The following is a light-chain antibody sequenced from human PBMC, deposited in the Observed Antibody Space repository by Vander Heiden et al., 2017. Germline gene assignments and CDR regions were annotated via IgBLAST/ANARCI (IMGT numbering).Light chain of an antibody. CDR1: QRISSY. V-gene: IGKV1-39*01. CDR2: AAS. Sequence: DIQMTQSPSSLSASVGDRVTITCRASQRISSYLNWYQQKPGKAPNLLIYAASSLESGVPSRFSGNESGTNFTLTISSLQAEDFATYYCQQSYSILTWTFGQGTKVEIK. J-gene: IGKJ1*01. CDR3: QQSYSILTWT.